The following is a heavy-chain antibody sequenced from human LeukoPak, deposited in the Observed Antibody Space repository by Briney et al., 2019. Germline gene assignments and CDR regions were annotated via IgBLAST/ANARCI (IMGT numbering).Heavy chain of an antibody. CDR3: ARQPSIAAAGLNWFDP. CDR1: GGSFSGYY. J-gene: IGHJ5*02. Sequence: SETLSLTCAVYGGSFSGYYWSWIRQPPGKGLEWIGEINHSGSTNYNPSLKSRVTISVDTSKNQFSLKLSSVTAADTAVYYCARQPSIAAAGLNWFDPWGQGTLVIVSS. V-gene: IGHV4-34*01. D-gene: IGHD6-13*01. CDR2: INHSGST.